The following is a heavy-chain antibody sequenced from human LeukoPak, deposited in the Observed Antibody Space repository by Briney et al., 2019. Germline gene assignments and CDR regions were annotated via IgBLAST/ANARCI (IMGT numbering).Heavy chain of an antibody. D-gene: IGHD3-22*01. V-gene: IGHV3-11*04. CDR1: GFSLSKFW. CDR3: ARTITMIWFFDY. J-gene: IGHJ4*02. CDR2: ISSSGSTI. Sequence: GGSLRLSCAASGFSLSKFWMSWVRQAPGKGLEWVSYISSSGSTIYYADSVKGRFTISRDNAKNSLYLQMNSLRAEDTAVYYCARTITMIWFFDYWGQGTLVTVSS.